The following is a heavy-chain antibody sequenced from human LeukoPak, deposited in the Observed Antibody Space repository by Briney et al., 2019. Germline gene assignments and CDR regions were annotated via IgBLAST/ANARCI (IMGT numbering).Heavy chain of an antibody. J-gene: IGHJ6*02. CDR3: ARAGYSSGDHYYYYGMDV. Sequence: ASVNVSRKASGYTFTSYYMHWVRQAPGQGLEWMGIINPSGGSTSYAQKFQGRVTMTRDTSTSTVYMELSSLRSEDTAVYYCARAGYSSGDHYYYYGMDVWGQGTTVTVSS. D-gene: IGHD5-18*01. CDR2: INPSGGST. V-gene: IGHV1-46*01. CDR1: GYTFTSYY.